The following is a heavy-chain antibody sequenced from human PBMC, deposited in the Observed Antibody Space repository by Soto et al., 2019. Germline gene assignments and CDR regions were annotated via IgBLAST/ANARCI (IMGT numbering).Heavy chain of an antibody. J-gene: IGHJ4*02. CDR3: ARDRSSSWYNGTFYFDS. CDR1: GGTFTTYD. CDR2: IIPLFEAT. D-gene: IGHD6-19*01. V-gene: IGHV1-69*06. Sequence: QVQLVQSGAEVRKPGSSVKVSCKASGGTFTTYDISWVRQAPGQGLEWMGGIIPLFEATKYAQKFKGRVTITADKSTGTAYMELSSLRSEDTAMYYCARDRSSSWYNGTFYFDSWGQGTLVTVSS.